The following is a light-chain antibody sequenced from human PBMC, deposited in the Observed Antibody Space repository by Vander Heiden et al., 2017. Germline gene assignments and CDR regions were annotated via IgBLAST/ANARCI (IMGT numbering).Light chain of an antibody. Sequence: PGQRVTISCSGSSSNIGSNTVNWYQQLPGTAPKLLIYSNNQRPSGVPDRFSGSKSGTSASLAISGLQSKDEADYYCAAWDDSLVVFGGGTKLTVL. CDR1: SSNIGSNT. J-gene: IGLJ2*01. CDR2: SNN. V-gene: IGLV1-44*01. CDR3: AAWDDSLVV.